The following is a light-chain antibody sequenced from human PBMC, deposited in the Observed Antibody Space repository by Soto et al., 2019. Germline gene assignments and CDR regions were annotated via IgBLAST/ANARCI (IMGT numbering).Light chain of an antibody. CDR1: QDISNY. CDR3: QQYDNLPSYT. Sequence: DIQMSQSPSSLSASVGDRVTITCQASQDISNYLNWYQHKPGKAPKLLIFRASNLETGVPSRFIGGGSGTHFTFTISSLQPEDIATYYCQQYDNLPSYTFGPGTKLEIK. J-gene: IGKJ2*01. V-gene: IGKV1-33*01. CDR2: RAS.